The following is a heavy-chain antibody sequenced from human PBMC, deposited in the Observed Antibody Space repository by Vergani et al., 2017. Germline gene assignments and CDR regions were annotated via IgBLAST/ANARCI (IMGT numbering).Heavy chain of an antibody. CDR3: ASKRGACRAAYCHSYDF. CDR2: MDYIGST. Sequence: QVQLQESGPGLVKPSETLSLTCTVSVDSVISTDNHWGWIRQPPGKGLEWIGSMDYIGSTSYNPSLESRISISFETPKNQFSLRLTSVTAADTAVYYCASKRGACRAAYCHSYDFWGPGTLVGVSS. CDR1: VDSVISTDNH. V-gene: IGHV4-39*01. J-gene: IGHJ4*02. D-gene: IGHD2-15*01.